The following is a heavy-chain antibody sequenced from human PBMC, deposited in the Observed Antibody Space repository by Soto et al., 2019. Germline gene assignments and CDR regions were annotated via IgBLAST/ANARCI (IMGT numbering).Heavy chain of an antibody. CDR2: INAGNGNT. D-gene: IGHD3-9*01. J-gene: IGHJ5*02. CDR1: GYTFTSYA. CDR3: ARDGPLRYFDWLLSP. Sequence: ASVKVSCKASGYTFTSYAMHWVRQAPGQRLEWMRWINAGNGNTKYSQKFQGRVTITRDTSASTAYMELSSLRSEDTAVYYCARDGPLRYFDWLLSPWGQGTLVTVSS. V-gene: IGHV1-3*01.